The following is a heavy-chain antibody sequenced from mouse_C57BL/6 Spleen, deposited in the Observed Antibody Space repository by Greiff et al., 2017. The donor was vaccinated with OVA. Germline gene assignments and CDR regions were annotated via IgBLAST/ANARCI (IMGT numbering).Heavy chain of an antibody. V-gene: IGHV1-5*01. CDR3: TRSSSNEPFYFDY. Sequence: EVQLQQSGTVLARPGASVKMSCKTSGYTFTSYWMHWVKQRPGQGLEWIGAIYPGNSDTSYNQKFKGKAKLTAVTSASTAYMELSSLTNEDSAVYYCTRSSSNEPFYFDYWGQGTTLTVSS. J-gene: IGHJ2*01. D-gene: IGHD2-5*01. CDR1: GYTFTSYW. CDR2: IYPGNSDT.